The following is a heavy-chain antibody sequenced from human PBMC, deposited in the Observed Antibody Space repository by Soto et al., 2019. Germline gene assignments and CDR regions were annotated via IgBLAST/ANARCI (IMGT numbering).Heavy chain of an antibody. V-gene: IGHV3-30*18. CDR3: AKDGNKYSSGWYAPSLDY. Sequence: QVQLVESGGGVVQPGRSLRLSCAASGFTFSSYGMHWVRQAPGKGLEWVALISYDGSNKYYADSVKGRFTISRDNSNNTLYLQMNSLRAEDTARYYCAKDGNKYSSGWYAPSLDYWGQGTLVTVSS. CDR2: ISYDGSNK. J-gene: IGHJ4*02. CDR1: GFTFSSYG. D-gene: IGHD6-19*01.